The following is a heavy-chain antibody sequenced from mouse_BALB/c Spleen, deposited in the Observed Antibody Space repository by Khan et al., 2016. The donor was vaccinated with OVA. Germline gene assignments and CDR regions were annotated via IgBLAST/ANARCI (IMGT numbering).Heavy chain of an antibody. CDR2: ISYSGNT. CDR3: ARVDGGDFDY. Sequence: EVQLQESGPGLVKPSQSLSLICTVTGYSITSDYAWNWIRQFPGNKLEWMGFISYSGNTKYNPSLKSRISITRDTSKNQFFLQLNSVTTEDTATYYCARVDGGDFDYWGQGTILTVSA. CDR1: GYSITSDYA. J-gene: IGHJ2*01. V-gene: IGHV3-2*02.